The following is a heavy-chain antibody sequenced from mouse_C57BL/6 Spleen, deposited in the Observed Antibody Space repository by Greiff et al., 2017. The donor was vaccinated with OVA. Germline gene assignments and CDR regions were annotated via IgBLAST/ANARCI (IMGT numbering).Heavy chain of an antibody. CDR1: GYTFTSYW. D-gene: IGHD1-1*01. CDR2: IYPSDSEP. V-gene: IGHV1-52*01. J-gene: IGHJ2*01. Sequence: QVQLQQPGAELVRPGSSVKLSCKASGYTFTSYWMHWVKQRPKQGLEWIGNIYPSDSEPHYTQKFKDKATLTVYTSSSTAYMQLSSLTSEDSAVYYCARSGVYYGSTSYYFDYWGQGTTLTVSA. CDR3: ARSGVYYGSTSYYFDY.